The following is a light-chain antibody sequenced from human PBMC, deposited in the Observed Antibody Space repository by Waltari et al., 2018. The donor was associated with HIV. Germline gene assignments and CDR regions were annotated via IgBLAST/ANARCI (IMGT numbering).Light chain of an antibody. CDR2: SNN. V-gene: IGLV1-44*01. Sequence: QSVLTQPPSASGTPGQRVTTSCSGSNSNIASNLVNWYPHLPGRAPKLLIYSNNQRPSGVPDRFSGSKSGTSASLAISGLQSEDEADYYCAVWDDSLNGPVFGGGTKLTVL. CDR3: AVWDDSLNGPV. CDR1: NSNIASNL. J-gene: IGLJ3*02.